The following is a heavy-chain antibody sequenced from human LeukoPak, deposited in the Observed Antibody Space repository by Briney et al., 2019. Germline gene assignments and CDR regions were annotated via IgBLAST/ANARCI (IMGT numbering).Heavy chain of an antibody. CDR3: ARGSEFYGGKDWGY. CDR1: GGSISSYY. D-gene: IGHD4-23*01. J-gene: IGHJ4*02. Sequence: SETLSLTCTVSGGSISSYYWSWIRQPPGRGLEWIGYISYSGTTNYNPSLKSRVSISLDTSKKQFSLKLSSVTAADTAVYYCARGSEFYGGKDWGYWGQGTLVIVSS. V-gene: IGHV4-59*01. CDR2: ISYSGTT.